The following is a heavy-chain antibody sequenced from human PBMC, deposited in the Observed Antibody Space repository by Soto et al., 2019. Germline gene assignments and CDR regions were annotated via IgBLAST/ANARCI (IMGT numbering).Heavy chain of an antibody. Sequence: SETLSLTCAVSGGSISSGGYSWSWIRQPPGKGLEWIGYIYHSGSPYYNPSLKSRVTISVDRSKNQFSLRLTSVTASDTAVYYCARPDSSSWAAPFGSWGQGTLVTVSS. CDR2: IYHSGSP. J-gene: IGHJ4*02. CDR1: GGSISSGGYS. V-gene: IGHV4-30-2*01. D-gene: IGHD6-13*01. CDR3: ARPDSSSWAAPFGS.